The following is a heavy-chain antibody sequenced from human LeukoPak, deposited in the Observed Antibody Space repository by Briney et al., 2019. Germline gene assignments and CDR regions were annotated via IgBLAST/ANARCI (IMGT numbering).Heavy chain of an antibody. V-gene: IGHV4-34*12. D-gene: IGHD6-13*01. CDR3: ARFGSSTWYKGAFDI. J-gene: IGHJ3*02. CDR2: IVHSGNT. CDR1: GGSFSGYY. Sequence: KASETLSLTCAVYGGSFSGYYWSWIRQPPGKGLEWIGEIVHSGNTKYNPSLKSRVTISVDTSKYQFSLNLTSVTAADTAVYYCARFGSSTWYKGAFDIWGQGTMVTVAS.